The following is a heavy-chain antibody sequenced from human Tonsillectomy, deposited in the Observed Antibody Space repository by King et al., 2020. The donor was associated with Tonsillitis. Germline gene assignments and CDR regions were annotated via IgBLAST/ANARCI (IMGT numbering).Heavy chain of an antibody. D-gene: IGHD3-10*01. CDR1: GFTFDNYA. CDR3: AKDLGEGSGSYYYGMDV. Sequence: VQLVESGGGLVQPGRSLRLSCAASGFTFDNYAMHWVRQAPGKGLEWVSAISWNRGRIAYADSVKGRFTISRDNAKNSLYLQMTSLRAEDTALYYCAKDLGEGSGSYYYGMDVWGQGPTVTVSS. CDR2: ISWNRGRI. V-gene: IGHV3-9*01. J-gene: IGHJ6*02.